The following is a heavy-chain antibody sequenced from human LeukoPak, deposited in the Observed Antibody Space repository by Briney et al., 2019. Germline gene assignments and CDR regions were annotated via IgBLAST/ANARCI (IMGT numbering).Heavy chain of an antibody. Sequence: SETLSLTCAVYGGSFSGYYWSWIRQPPGKGLEWMGEINHSGSTNYNPPLKSRVTISVDTSKNQFSLKLSSVNAADTAVYYCARGSCSSTSCSSRGNWFDPWGQGTLVTVSS. J-gene: IGHJ5*02. CDR1: GGSFSGYY. CDR2: INHSGST. CDR3: ARGSCSSTSCSSRGNWFDP. V-gene: IGHV4-34*01. D-gene: IGHD2-2*01.